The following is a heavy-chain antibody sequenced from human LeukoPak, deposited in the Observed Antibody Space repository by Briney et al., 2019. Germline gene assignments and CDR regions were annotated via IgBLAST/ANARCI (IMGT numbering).Heavy chain of an antibody. V-gene: IGHV3-23*01. Sequence: GGSLRLSCAASGFTFSSYAISWVRQAPGKGLEWVSAISGSGGSTYYADSVKGRFTISRDNSKNTLYLQMNSLRAEDTAVYYCAKADTYSSSWYGGDYYYYYGMDVWGQGTTVTVSS. CDR1: GFTFSSYA. D-gene: IGHD6-13*01. J-gene: IGHJ6*02. CDR3: AKADTYSSSWYGGDYYYYYGMDV. CDR2: ISGSGGST.